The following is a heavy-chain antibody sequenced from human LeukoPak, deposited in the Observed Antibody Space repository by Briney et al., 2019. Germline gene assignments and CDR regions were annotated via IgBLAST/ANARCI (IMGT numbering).Heavy chain of an antibody. Sequence: PGGSLRLSCAASGFTLSSYAMHWVRQAPGRGVEGGADISYDGSNKYYADSVKGRFTISRDNSKNTLYLQMNSLRAEYTAVYYCAKGKGGCSSTSCYRFDYWGQGTLVTVSS. CDR3: AKGKGGCSSTSCYRFDY. V-gene: IGHV3-30*04. J-gene: IGHJ4*02. CDR1: GFTLSSYA. D-gene: IGHD2-2*01. CDR2: ISYDGSNK.